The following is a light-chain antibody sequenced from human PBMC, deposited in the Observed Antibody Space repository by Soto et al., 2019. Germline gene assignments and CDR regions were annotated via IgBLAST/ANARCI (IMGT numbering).Light chain of an antibody. CDR1: QGIRND. CDR3: LQDYNYPRT. V-gene: IGKV1-6*01. Sequence: AIQMTQSPSSLSASVGDRVTITCRASQGIRNDLNWYQQKPGKAPKLLIYAASSLQSGVPSKFSGSGSGTDFTLTISSLLPEDFATYYCLQDYNYPRTFGQGTKVEIK. CDR2: AAS. J-gene: IGKJ1*01.